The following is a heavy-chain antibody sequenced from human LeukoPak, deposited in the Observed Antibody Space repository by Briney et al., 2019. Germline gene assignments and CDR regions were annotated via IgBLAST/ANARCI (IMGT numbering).Heavy chain of an antibody. CDR2: ISAYNGNT. J-gene: IGHJ5*02. V-gene: IGHV1-18*01. Sequence: ASVKVSCKASGYTFTSYGISWVRQAPGQGLEWMGWISAYNGNTNYAQKLQGRVTMTTDTSTSTAYMELRSLRSDDTAVYYCARCGVLLWFGEANWFDPWGQGTLVTVSS. CDR1: GYTFTSYG. CDR3: ARCGVLLWFGEANWFDP. D-gene: IGHD3-10*01.